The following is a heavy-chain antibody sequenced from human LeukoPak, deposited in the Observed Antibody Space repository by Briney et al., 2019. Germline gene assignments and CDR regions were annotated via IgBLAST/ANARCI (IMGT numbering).Heavy chain of an antibody. CDR1: GFAFSSYS. J-gene: IGHJ4*02. CDR2: ISSDGSNK. CDR3: VRDGPNGYNDLDS. V-gene: IGHV3-30*04. Sequence: PGRSLRLSCAASGFAFSSYSMHWVRQAPGKGLGSVAVISSDGSNKYYADSMKGRFTISRDDSKNTLYLEMNSLRAEHTAVYYCVRDGPNGYNDLDSWVQGTLVIVSS. D-gene: IGHD5-24*01.